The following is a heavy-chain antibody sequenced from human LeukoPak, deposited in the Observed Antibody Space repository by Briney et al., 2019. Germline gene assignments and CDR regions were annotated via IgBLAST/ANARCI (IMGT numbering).Heavy chain of an antibody. CDR1: GFSFSSYA. CDR2: MSSSDDGR. V-gene: IGHV3-23*01. CDR3: ARGVRGQLWLQGLRYYYYMDV. D-gene: IGHD5-18*01. Sequence: PGGSLRLSCATSGFSFSSYAMSWVRQAPGKGLEWVSAMSSSDDGRYYAASVKGRFTISRDNSKNTLYLQMNSLRAEDTAVYYCARGVRGQLWLQGLRYYYYMDVWGKGTTVTVSS. J-gene: IGHJ6*03.